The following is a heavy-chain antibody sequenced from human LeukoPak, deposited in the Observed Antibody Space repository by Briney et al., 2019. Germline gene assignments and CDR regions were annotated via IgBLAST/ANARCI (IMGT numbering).Heavy chain of an antibody. D-gene: IGHD3-22*01. Sequence: PSETLSLTCTVSGASISNYYWTWIRQPPGKGLEWIGYIYYSGSTNSNPSLKSRVTISIDTSKSQISLKLSSVTAADTAVYYCARPLGNGYSYWYFDVWGRGTLVTVSS. CDR2: IYYSGST. J-gene: IGHJ2*01. CDR3: ARPLGNGYSYWYFDV. V-gene: IGHV4-59*01. CDR1: GASISNYY.